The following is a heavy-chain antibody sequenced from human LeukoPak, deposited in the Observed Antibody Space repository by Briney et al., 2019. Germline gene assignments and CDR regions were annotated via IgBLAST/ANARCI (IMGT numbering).Heavy chain of an antibody. CDR3: ARDAYYYDSSGYLD. CDR1: GFTFSSYG. CDR2: IWYDGSNK. V-gene: IGHV3-33*01. D-gene: IGHD3-22*01. J-gene: IGHJ4*02. Sequence: GSLRLSCAASGFTFSSYGMHWVRQAPGKGLEWVAVIWYDGSNKYYADSVKGRFTISRDNSKNTLYLQMNSLRAEDTAVYYCARDAYYYDSSGYLDWGQGTLVTVSS.